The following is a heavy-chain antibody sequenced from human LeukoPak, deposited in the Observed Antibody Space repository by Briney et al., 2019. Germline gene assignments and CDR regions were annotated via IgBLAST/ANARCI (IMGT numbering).Heavy chain of an antibody. CDR1: SNDFASYW. CDR3: ARGSGGYDFSAGRTDYLYYGMDV. D-gene: IGHD3-3*01. Sequence: GESLKISCQGSSNDFASYWIGWVRQTPGKGLEWMGIIYPYDSDTRYSPSFQGQVTMSVDRSISTAYLQWTRLKASDTAIYYCARGSGGYDFSAGRTDYLYYGMDVWGQGTTVTVSS. V-gene: IGHV5-51*01. J-gene: IGHJ6*02. CDR2: IYPYDSDT.